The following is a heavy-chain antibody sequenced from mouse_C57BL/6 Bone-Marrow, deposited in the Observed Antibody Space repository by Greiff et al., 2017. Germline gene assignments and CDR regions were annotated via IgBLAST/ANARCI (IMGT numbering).Heavy chain of an antibody. CDR3: ARVNNWDGWYFDV. CDR1: GYTFTSYD. CDR2: IYPRDGST. Sequence: QVHVKQSGPELVKPGASVKLSCKASGYTFTSYDINWVKQRPGQGLEWIGWIYPRDGSTKYNEKFKGKATLTVDTSSSTAYMELHSLTSEDSAVYFGARVNNWDGWYFDVWGTGTTVTVSS. D-gene: IGHD4-1*01. J-gene: IGHJ1*03. V-gene: IGHV1-85*01.